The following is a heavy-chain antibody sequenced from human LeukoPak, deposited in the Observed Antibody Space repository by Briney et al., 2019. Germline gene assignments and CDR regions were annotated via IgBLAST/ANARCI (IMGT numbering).Heavy chain of an antibody. CDR2: ISWNSGSI. CDR1: GFTFDDYA. J-gene: IGHJ4*02. V-gene: IGHV3-9*01. CDR3: AQSGGYDDY. Sequence: GGSLRLSCAASGFTFDDYAMHWVRQAPGKGLEWVSGISWNSGSIGYADSVKGRFTISRDNAKNSLYLQMNSLRAEDTALYYCAQSGGYDDYWGQGTQVTVSS. D-gene: IGHD5-12*01.